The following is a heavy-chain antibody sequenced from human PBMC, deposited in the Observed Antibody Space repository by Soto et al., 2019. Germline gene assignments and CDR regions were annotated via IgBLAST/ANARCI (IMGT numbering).Heavy chain of an antibody. D-gene: IGHD1-20*01. CDR1: GYTFASYG. CDR3: ARITWETPHYYYGLDV. J-gene: IGHJ6*02. Sequence: ASVKVSCKASGYTFASYGISWVRQAPGQGLEWMGWISAYNGNTNYAQKPQGRVTMTTDTSTSTAYMELRSLRSDETAVYYCARITWETPHYYYGLDVWGQGTTVTVSS. V-gene: IGHV1-18*01. CDR2: ISAYNGNT.